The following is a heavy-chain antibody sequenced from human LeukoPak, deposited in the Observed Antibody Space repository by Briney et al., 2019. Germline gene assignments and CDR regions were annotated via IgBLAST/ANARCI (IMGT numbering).Heavy chain of an antibody. CDR3: ARDLGDYGDYGSFDY. D-gene: IGHD4-17*01. V-gene: IGHV4-39*07. CDR2: IYYSGST. Sequence: SETLSLTCTVSGGSISSSSYYWGWIRQPPGKGLEWIGSIYYSGSTYYNPSLKSRVTISVDTSKNQFSLKLSSVTAADTAVYYCARDLGDYGDYGSFDYWGQGTLVTVSS. CDR1: GGSISSSSYY. J-gene: IGHJ4*02.